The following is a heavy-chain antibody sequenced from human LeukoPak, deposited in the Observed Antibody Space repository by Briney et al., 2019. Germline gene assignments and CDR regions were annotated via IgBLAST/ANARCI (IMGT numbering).Heavy chain of an antibody. J-gene: IGHJ5*02. V-gene: IGHV5-51*01. Sequence: GASLKISRKGSGYSFTSYWIGWVRQMPGKGLEWMGIIYPVDSDTSYSPSFQGQVTISVDKSISTAYMQWSSLKASDTAIYYCVRTSGWYSSWFDPWGQGTLVTVSS. CDR1: GYSFTSYW. D-gene: IGHD6-19*01. CDR2: IYPVDSDT. CDR3: VRTSGWYSSWFDP.